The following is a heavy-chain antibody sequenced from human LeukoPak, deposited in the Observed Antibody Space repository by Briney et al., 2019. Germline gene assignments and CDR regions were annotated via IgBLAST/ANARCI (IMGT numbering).Heavy chain of an antibody. CDR2: ISAYNGNT. V-gene: IGHV1-18*01. CDR3: ARYGDYGTEHFYYYYGMDV. D-gene: IGHD4-17*01. J-gene: IGHJ6*02. Sequence: ASVKVSSKASGYTFTSYGISWVRQAPGQGLEWMGWISAYNGNTNYAQKLQGRVTMTTDTSTSTAYMELRSLRSDDTAVYNCARYGDYGTEHFYYYYGMDVWGQGTTVTVSS. CDR1: GYTFTSYG.